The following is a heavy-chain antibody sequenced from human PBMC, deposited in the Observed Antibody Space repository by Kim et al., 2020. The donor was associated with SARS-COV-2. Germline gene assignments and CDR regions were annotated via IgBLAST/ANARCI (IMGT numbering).Heavy chain of an antibody. CDR2: ISLVGSNK. D-gene: IGHD5-18*01. CDR3: ARVRIQLWLSGHGMDV. J-gene: IGHJ6*02. V-gene: IGHV3-30-3*01. Sequence: GGSLRLSCAASGFTFSSYAMHWVRQAPGKGLEWVAVISLVGSNKYYADSLKGGFTISRDNSKKTLYLQMNSLRAEDTAVYYCARVRIQLWLSGHGMDVWGQGTTVTVSS. CDR1: GFTFSSYA.